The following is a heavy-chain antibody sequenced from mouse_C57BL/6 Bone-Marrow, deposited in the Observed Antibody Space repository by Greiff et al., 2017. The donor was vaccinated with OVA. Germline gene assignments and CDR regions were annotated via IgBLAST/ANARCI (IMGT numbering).Heavy chain of an antibody. J-gene: IGHJ2*01. CDR2: IYPGSGST. D-gene: IGHD2-4*01. CDR3: ARRDMGDYDVDY. Sequence: QVQLQQPGAELVKPGASVKMSCKASGYTFTSYWITWVKQRPGQGLEWIGDIYPGSGSTNYNEKFKSKATLTVDTSSSTAYMQLSSRTSEDSAVDYCARRDMGDYDVDYWGQGTTLTVSS. CDR1: GYTFTSYW. V-gene: IGHV1-55*01.